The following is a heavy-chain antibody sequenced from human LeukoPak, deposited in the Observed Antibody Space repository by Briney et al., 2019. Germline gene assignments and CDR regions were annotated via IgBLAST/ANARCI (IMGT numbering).Heavy chain of an antibody. CDR2: ISSSSTYI. CDR3: ARGSMTADY. D-gene: IGHD2/OR15-2a*01. V-gene: IGHV3-21*01. J-gene: IGHJ4*02. CDR1: GFTFRTYT. Sequence: KAGGSLRLSCAASGFTFRTYTMNWVRQAPGKGLEWVSSISSSSTYIYYADSMKGRFTISRDNAKSSLYLQINSLRAEDTAVYYCARGSMTADYWGQGTLVTVSS.